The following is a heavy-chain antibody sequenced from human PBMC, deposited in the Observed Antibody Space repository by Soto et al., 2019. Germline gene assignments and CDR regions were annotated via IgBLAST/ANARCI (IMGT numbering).Heavy chain of an antibody. D-gene: IGHD4-17*01. Sequence: PSETLSLTCAVYGGSFSGYYWTWIRQPPGKGLEWIGYIYYSGSTNYNPSLKSRVTISVDTSKNQFSLKLSSVTAADTAVYYCARGTVPYYFDYWGQGTLVTVSS. V-gene: IGHV4-59*08. CDR3: ARGTVPYYFDY. CDR2: IYYSGST. CDR1: GGSFSGYY. J-gene: IGHJ4*02.